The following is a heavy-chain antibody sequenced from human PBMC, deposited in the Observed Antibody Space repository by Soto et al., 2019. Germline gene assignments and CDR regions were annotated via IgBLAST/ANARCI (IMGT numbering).Heavy chain of an antibody. J-gene: IGHJ4*02. CDR2: INAGNGNT. Sequence: VASVKVSCKASGYTFTSCAMRWVRQAPGQRLEWMGRINAGNGNTKYSQKFQGRVTITRDTSASTAYMELSSLRSEDTAVYYCARSIVVVTALDYWGQGTLVTVSS. V-gene: IGHV1-3*01. CDR1: GYTFTSCA. CDR3: ARSIVVVTALDY. D-gene: IGHD2-21*02.